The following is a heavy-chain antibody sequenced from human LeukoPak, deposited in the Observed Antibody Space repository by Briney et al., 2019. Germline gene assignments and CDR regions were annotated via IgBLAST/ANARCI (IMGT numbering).Heavy chain of an antibody. CDR3: ARDLQAVAGYFDY. Sequence: TTSETLSLTCTVSGGSISSYYWSWIRQPPGKGLEWIGYIYYSGSTNYNPSLKSRVTISVDTSKNQFSLKLSSVTAADTAVYYRARDLQAVAGYFDYWGQGTLVTVSS. CDR1: GGSISSYY. V-gene: IGHV4-59*01. CDR2: IYYSGST. J-gene: IGHJ4*02. D-gene: IGHD6-19*01.